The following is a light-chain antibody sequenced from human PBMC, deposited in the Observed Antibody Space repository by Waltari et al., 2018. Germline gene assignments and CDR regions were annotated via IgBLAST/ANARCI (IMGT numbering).Light chain of an antibody. V-gene: IGLV2-23*02. CDR3: CSYAGRNTYV. Sequence: QSALTQPAFGSGSPGQSANHPCPGTNSYVGELNLFSWYQNHPGQTPQLNNLAVNKRPSGVPNRFSGSKSDNTASLTISGLQAEDEADYYCCSYAGRNTYVFGPGTEVTVV. CDR2: AVN. CDR1: NSYVGELNL. J-gene: IGLJ1*01.